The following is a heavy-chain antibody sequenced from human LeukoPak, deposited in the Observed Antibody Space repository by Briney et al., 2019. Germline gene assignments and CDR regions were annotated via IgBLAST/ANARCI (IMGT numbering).Heavy chain of an antibody. Sequence: GGSLRLSCAASGFTLSDYYMSWIRQAPGKGLVWVSLINGDGSTISYADSVKGRFTIARDNSKNTLYLQMNSLRAEDTAVYYCAKDPGITIFGVVSRFDPWGQGTLVTVSS. CDR1: GFTLSDYY. J-gene: IGHJ5*02. V-gene: IGHV3-74*01. CDR3: AKDPGITIFGVVSRFDP. CDR2: INGDGSTI. D-gene: IGHD3-3*01.